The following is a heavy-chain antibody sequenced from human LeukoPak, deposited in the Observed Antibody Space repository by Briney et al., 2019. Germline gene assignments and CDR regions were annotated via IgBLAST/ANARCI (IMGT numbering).Heavy chain of an antibody. CDR1: GFAFRGYT. CDR3: ARDLLPYSGSTGGY. CDR2: ISSRTNTI. V-gene: IGHV3-48*01. J-gene: IGHJ4*02. D-gene: IGHD1-26*01. Sequence: GGSLRLSCAASGFAFRGYTMNWVRPAPGRGLEWVSYISSRTNTIYYADSVKGRFTISRDDAKNSLYLQMNSLRAEDTAVYYCARDLLPYSGSTGGYWGQGTLVTVSS.